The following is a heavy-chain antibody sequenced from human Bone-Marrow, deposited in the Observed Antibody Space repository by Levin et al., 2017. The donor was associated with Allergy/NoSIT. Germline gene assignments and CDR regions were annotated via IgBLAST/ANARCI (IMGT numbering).Heavy chain of an antibody. CDR1: GFTFSSYG. D-gene: IGHD1-20*01. V-gene: IGHV3-33*01. J-gene: IGHJ5*02. Sequence: GSLRLSCAASGFTFSSYGMHWVRQAPGKGLEWVAVIWYDGSNKYYADSVKGRFTISRDNSKNTLYLQMNSLRAEDTAVYYCARGGSEYNWNWFDPWGQGTLVTVSS. CDR3: ARGGSEYNWNWFDP. CDR2: IWYDGSNK.